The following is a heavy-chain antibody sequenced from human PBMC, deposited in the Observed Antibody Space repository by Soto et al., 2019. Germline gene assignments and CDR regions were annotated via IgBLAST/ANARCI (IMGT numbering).Heavy chain of an antibody. CDR3: ARGGGGQLPVFDY. V-gene: IGHV1-3*01. CDR2: INAGNGNT. CDR1: GYSITSQS. J-gene: IGHJ4*02. D-gene: IGHD2-15*01. Sequence: AAVKVSCKALGYSITSQSTHWVRQAPGQRLEWMGWINAGNGNTKYSQKVQGRVTITRDTSANTAYMELSSLRSGDTAVYHCARGGGGQLPVFDYWGQGTLVGVSS.